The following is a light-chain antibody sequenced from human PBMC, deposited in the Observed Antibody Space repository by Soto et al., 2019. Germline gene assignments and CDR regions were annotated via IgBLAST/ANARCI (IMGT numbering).Light chain of an antibody. CDR2: GTS. V-gene: IGKV3-20*01. CDR3: QQYGSSRT. Sequence: ESVLTQSPATLSLSPGERATLSCRASQSVGSSYLAWYQQKPGQAPRVLIYGTSSRATGIPDRFSGSGSGTDFTLTISKLEPEDFAVYYCQQYGSSRTFGQGTKVDIK. J-gene: IGKJ1*01. CDR1: QSVGSSY.